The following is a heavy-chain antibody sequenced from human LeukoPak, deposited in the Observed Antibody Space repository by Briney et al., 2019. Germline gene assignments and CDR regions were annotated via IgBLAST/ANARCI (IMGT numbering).Heavy chain of an antibody. D-gene: IGHD3-10*01. CDR2: ISYDGSNK. V-gene: IGHV3-30-3*01. Sequence: PGGSLRLSCAASGFSFSIYAMHWVRQAPGKGLEWVAVISYDGSNKYYADSVKGRFTISRDNSKNTLYLQMNSLTAEDTAVYYCARTGDYGSGSSRWGQFHNWGAGTLVTVSS. CDR3: ARTGDYGSGSSRWGQFHN. CDR1: GFSFSIYA. J-gene: IGHJ1*01.